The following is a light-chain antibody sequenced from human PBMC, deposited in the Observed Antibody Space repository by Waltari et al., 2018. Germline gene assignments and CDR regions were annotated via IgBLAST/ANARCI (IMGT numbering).Light chain of an antibody. Sequence: TQSPGTLSLSPGERATLSCRASQSVSRTLAWYKQKPGQAPRLLIYGASNRATGIPDRFSGSGSGTDFSLTISRLEPEDFAVYYCQHYVRLPVTFG. CDR1: QSVSRT. CDR2: GAS. CDR3: QHYVRLPVT. J-gene: IGKJ1*01. V-gene: IGKV3-20*01.